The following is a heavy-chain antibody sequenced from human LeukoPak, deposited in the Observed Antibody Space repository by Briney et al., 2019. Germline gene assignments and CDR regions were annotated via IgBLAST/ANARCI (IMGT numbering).Heavy chain of an antibody. J-gene: IGHJ5*02. CDR2: ISGSGGST. CDR1: GFTFSSYA. CDR3: AKGGYSSGWYREVDP. V-gene: IGHV3-23*01. Sequence: GGSLRLSCAASGFTFSSYAMSWVRQAAGKGLECVSAISGSGGSTYYADSVKGRFTISRDNSKNTLYLQMNSLRAEDTAVYYCAKGGYSSGWYREVDPWGQGTLVTVSS. D-gene: IGHD6-19*01.